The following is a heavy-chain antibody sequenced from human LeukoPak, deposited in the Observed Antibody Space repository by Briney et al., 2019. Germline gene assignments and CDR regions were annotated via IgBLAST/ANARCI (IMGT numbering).Heavy chain of an antibody. J-gene: IGHJ4*02. CDR3: ARQEYYYDSSGYYPVGFDY. Sequence: GESLKISCKGSGYSFTSYWIGWVRQMPGEGLEWMGIIYPGDSDTRYSPSFQGQVTISADKSISTAYLQWSSLKASDTAMYYCARQEYYYDSSGYYPVGFDYWGQGTLVTVSS. V-gene: IGHV5-51*01. CDR1: GYSFTSYW. CDR2: IYPGDSDT. D-gene: IGHD3-22*01.